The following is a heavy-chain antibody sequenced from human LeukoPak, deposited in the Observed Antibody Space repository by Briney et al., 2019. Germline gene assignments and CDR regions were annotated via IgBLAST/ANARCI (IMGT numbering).Heavy chain of an antibody. Sequence: SGTLSLTCTVSGGSMSSSSYYWGWIRQPPGKGLEWIGSIYYSGSTYYNPSLKSRVTISVDTSKNQFSLKLSSVTAADTAVYYCATANPYDSSPYFDYWGQGTLVTVSS. CDR3: ATANPYDSSPYFDY. D-gene: IGHD3-22*01. V-gene: IGHV4-39*07. J-gene: IGHJ4*02. CDR2: IYYSGST. CDR1: GGSMSSSSYY.